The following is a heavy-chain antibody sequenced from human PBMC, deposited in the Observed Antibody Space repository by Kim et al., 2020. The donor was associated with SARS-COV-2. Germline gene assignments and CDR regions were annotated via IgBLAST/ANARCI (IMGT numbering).Heavy chain of an antibody. CDR2: INHSGST. CDR1: GGSFSGYY. Sequence: SETLSLTCAVYGGSFSGYYWSWIRQPPGKGLEWIGEINHSGSTNYNPSLKSRVTISVDTSKNQFSLKLSSVTAADTAVYYCARGLRPTGCTNGVCYLAWFDPWGQGTLVTVSS. V-gene: IGHV4-34*01. CDR3: ARGLRPTGCTNGVCYLAWFDP. D-gene: IGHD2-8*01. J-gene: IGHJ5*02.